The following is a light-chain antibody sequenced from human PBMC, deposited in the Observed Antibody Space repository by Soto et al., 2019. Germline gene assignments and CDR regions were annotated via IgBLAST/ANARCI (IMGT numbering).Light chain of an antibody. CDR1: QSVSSNY. CDR3: QQYGSLSWT. J-gene: IGKJ1*01. V-gene: IGKV3-20*01. CDR2: GAS. Sequence: DIVLTQSPGTLFLSPGERATLSCRASQSVSSNYLAWYQQKPGQAPRLLIYGASNRATGVPDRFSGSGSGKDFTLNISSLEPEEFAVYHCQQYGSLSWTFGQGTKVELK.